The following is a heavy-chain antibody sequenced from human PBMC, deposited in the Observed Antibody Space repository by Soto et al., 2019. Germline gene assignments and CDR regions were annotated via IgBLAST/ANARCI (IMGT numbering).Heavy chain of an antibody. CDR3: ARGENMAAAFDY. V-gene: IGHV3-11*04. Sequence: GGSLRLSCATSGFTLSDCYMSWIRQAPGKGLEWVSYIGTRGNTKYYADSVRGRFTISRDNAKNSLYMQMNSLRVEDTAAYYCARGENMAAAFDYWGQGTQVTVSS. D-gene: IGHD2-15*01. CDR2: IGTRGNTK. J-gene: IGHJ4*02. CDR1: GFTLSDCY.